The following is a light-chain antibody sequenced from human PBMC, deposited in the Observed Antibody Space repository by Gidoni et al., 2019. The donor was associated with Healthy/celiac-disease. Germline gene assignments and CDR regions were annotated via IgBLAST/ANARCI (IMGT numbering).Light chain of an antibody. J-gene: IGKJ3*01. CDR3: QQRSNWPPFT. CDR1: QSVSSY. Sequence: EIVLTQSPATLSLPPGERATLSCRASQSVSSYLAWYQQKPGQAPRLLIYDASNRATGIPARLSGSGSGTDFTLTISSLEPEDFAVYYCQQRSNWPPFTFGPGTKVDIK. V-gene: IGKV3-11*01. CDR2: DAS.